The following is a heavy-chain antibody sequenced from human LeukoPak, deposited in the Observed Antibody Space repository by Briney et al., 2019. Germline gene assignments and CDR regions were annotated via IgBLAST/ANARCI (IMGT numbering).Heavy chain of an antibody. CDR1: GGSFSGYY. CDR3: ARGLRSDYVWGSYRTYYFDY. J-gene: IGHJ4*02. Sequence: SETLSLTCAVYGGSFSGYYWSWIRQPPGKGLEWIGEINHSGSTNYNPSLKSRVTISVDTSKNQFSLKLSSVTAADTAVYYCARGLRSDYVWGSYRTYYFDYWGQGTLVTVSS. CDR2: INHSGST. D-gene: IGHD3-16*02. V-gene: IGHV4-34*01.